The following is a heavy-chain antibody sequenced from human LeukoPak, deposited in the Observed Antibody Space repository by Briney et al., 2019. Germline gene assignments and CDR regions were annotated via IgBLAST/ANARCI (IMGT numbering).Heavy chain of an antibody. J-gene: IGHJ4*02. CDR2: ITTGDGNT. V-gene: IGHV3-23*01. CDR1: GFTFSSYT. Sequence: GGSLRLSCTASGFTFSSYTMTWVHQAPGKGLKWVSTITTGDGNTYYADSVKGRFTVSRDDSKNTLYLQMNSLRAEDTAVYYCAKDGGLWVSAHWGDSWGRGTLVTVSS. D-gene: IGHD7-27*01. CDR3: AKDGGLWVSAHWGDS.